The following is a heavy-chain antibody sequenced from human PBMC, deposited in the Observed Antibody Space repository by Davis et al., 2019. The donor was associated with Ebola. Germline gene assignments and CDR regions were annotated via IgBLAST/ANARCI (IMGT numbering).Heavy chain of an antibody. J-gene: IGHJ3*02. CDR2: IIPIFGTA. CDR1: GGTFSSYA. CDR3: ASEGYCSSTSCYNPIRWAGYYDSKRGGGAFDI. V-gene: IGHV1-69*05. D-gene: IGHD2-2*02. Sequence: SVKVSCKASGGTFSSYAISWVRQAPGQGLEWMGGIIPIFGTANYAQKFQGRVTMTRDTSTSTVYMELSSLRSENTAVYYCASEGYCSSTSCYNPIRWAGYYDSKRGGGAFDIWGQGTMVTVSS.